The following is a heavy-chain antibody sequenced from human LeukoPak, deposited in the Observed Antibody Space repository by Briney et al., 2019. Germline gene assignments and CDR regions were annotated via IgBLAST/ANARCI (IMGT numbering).Heavy chain of an antibody. CDR3: AKEVVVVAARYHDAFDI. Sequence: GASVKVSCKVSGYTLTELSMHWVRQAPGQGLEWMGIINPSGGSTSYAQKFQGRVTMTRDMSTSTVYMELSSLRSEDTAVYYCAKEVVVVAARYHDAFDIWGQGTMVTVSS. CDR2: INPSGGST. J-gene: IGHJ3*02. D-gene: IGHD2-15*01. V-gene: IGHV1-46*01. CDR1: GYTLTELS.